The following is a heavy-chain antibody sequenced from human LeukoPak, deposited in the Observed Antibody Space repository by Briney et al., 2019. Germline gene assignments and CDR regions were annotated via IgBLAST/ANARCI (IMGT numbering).Heavy chain of an antibody. CDR1: GFTFSSYS. D-gene: IGHD2-15*01. CDR3: AREPLGYCSGGTCYSVSDY. V-gene: IGHV3-21*01. J-gene: IGHJ4*02. Sequence: GGSLRLSCAASGFTFSSYSMNWVRQAPGKGLEWVSFISSSSGYIIYADSVKGRFTISRDNAKNSLYLQMNSLRAEDTAVYYCAREPLGYCSGGTCYSVSDYWGQGTLVTVSS. CDR2: ISSSSGYI.